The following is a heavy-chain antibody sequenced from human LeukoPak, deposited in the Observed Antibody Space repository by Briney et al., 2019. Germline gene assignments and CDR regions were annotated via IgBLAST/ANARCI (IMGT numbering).Heavy chain of an antibody. CDR1: GFTFSSYA. D-gene: IGHD1-14*01. CDR3: ARDHVYNQAPPGF. CDR2: ISYDGSNK. J-gene: IGHJ4*02. Sequence: GGSLRLSCAASGFTFSSYAMHWVRQAPGKGLEWVAVISYDGSNKYYADSVKGRFTISRDNSKNTVYLQMNSLRAEDTAVYYCARDHVYNQAPPGFWGQGTLVTVPS. V-gene: IGHV3-30-3*01.